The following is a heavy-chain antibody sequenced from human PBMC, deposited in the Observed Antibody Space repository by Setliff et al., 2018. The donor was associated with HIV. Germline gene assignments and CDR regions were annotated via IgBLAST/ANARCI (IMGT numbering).Heavy chain of an antibody. D-gene: IGHD6-19*01. CDR1: GGSISSGYYY. J-gene: IGHJ4*02. V-gene: IGHV4-30-4*08. CDR3: ARSPRIGVAGEFEY. CDR2: IYYSGNP. Sequence: SETLSLTCTVSGGSISSGYYYWSWIRQHPGKGLEWIGYIYYSGNPFYNPSLNSRVTISVDTSKNQFSLKVNSVTAADTAVYYCARSPRIGVAGEFEYWGQGTLVTVSS.